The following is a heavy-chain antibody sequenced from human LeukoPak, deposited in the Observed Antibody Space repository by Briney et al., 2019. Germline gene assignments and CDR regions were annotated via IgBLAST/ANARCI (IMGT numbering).Heavy chain of an antibody. J-gene: IGHJ3*02. D-gene: IGHD3-22*01. CDR3: ARVRFDSSGHNDAFDI. CDR2: IIPIFGTA. CDR1: GGTFSSYA. Sequence: SVKVSCKASGGTFSSYAISWVRQAPGLGLEWMGGIIPIFGTANYAQKFQGRVTITTDESTSTAYMELSSLRSEDTAVYYCARVRFDSSGHNDAFDIWGQGTMVTVSS. V-gene: IGHV1-69*05.